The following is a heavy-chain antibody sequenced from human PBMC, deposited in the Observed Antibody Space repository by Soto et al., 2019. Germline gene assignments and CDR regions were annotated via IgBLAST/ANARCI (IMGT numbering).Heavy chain of an antibody. Sequence: PGGSLRLSCAASGFTFSSHGMSWVRQAPGKGLEWVSGISGSGETTYDADAVKGRFTISRDNPKNTLYLQMNSLSAEDTAVYYCAKYRSTSTFGGAHDYWGQGTLVTVSS. V-gene: IGHV3-23*01. CDR3: AKYRSTSTFGGAHDY. CDR2: ISGSGETT. J-gene: IGHJ4*02. D-gene: IGHD3-16*01. CDR1: GFTFSSHG.